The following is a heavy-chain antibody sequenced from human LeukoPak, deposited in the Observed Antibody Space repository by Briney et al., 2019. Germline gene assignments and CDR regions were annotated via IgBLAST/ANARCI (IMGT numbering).Heavy chain of an antibody. V-gene: IGHV4-59*01. CDR3: ARAPIGRDAFDI. CDR2: IYYSGST. Sequence: SXXLSLTCTVSGGSISSYYWSWIRQPPGKGLEWIGYIYYSGSTNYNPSLKSRVTISVDTSKNQFSLKLSSVTAADTAVYYCARAPIGRDAFDIWGQGTMVTVSS. J-gene: IGHJ3*02. D-gene: IGHD3-10*01. CDR1: GGSISSYY.